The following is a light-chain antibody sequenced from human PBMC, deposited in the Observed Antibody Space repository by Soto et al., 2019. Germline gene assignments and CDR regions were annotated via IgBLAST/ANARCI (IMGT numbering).Light chain of an antibody. CDR2: KTS. J-gene: IGKJ1*01. CDR1: QSLVYSDGNAY. CDR3: MQGTHWPPT. Sequence: DVAMTQSPLSLPVTLGQPASISCRSSQSLVYSDGNAYLNWFHQRPGQSPRRLIYKTSNRDSGVPDRFSGSGSGTDFTLQINRVEAEDVGIYYCMQGTHWPPTFGRGTRVEIK. V-gene: IGKV2-30*01.